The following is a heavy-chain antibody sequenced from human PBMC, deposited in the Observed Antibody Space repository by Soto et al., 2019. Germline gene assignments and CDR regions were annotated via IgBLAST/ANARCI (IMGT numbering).Heavy chain of an antibody. Sequence: ASVKVSCKASGGTFSSYTISWVRQAPGQGLEWMGRIIPILGIANYAQKFQGRVTITADKSTSTAYMELSSLRSEDTAVYYCASSYSNYPFSYYYYYMDVWGKGNTVTVSS. CDR3: ASSYSNYPFSYYYYYMDV. V-gene: IGHV1-69*02. D-gene: IGHD4-4*01. J-gene: IGHJ6*03. CDR1: GGTFSSYT. CDR2: IIPILGIA.